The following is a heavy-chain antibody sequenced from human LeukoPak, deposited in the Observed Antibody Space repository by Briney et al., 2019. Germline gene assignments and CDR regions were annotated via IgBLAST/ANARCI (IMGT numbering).Heavy chain of an antibody. CDR1: GFNFSSYG. CDR2: VWYDGTTK. Sequence: PGRSLRLSCAASGFNFSSYGMHWVRQAPGKGLEWVALVWYDGTTKHYADSVRGRFTISRDNSKNTLYLQMNSLRAEDTAVYYCVRHSSSGHYFEYWGQGTLVTVSS. J-gene: IGHJ4*02. D-gene: IGHD3-22*01. V-gene: IGHV3-33*01. CDR3: VRHSSSGHYFEY.